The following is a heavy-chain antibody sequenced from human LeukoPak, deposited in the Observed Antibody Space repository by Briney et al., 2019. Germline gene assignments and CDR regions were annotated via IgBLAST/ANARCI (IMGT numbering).Heavy chain of an antibody. CDR2: IYYSGST. V-gene: IGHV4-59*01. Sequence: SETLSLTCTVSGGSISSYYWSWIRQPPGKGLEWIGYIYYSGSTNYNPSLKSRVTISVDTSKNQFSLKLSSVTAADTAVYYCARGSVRGEFDPWGQGTLVTVSS. J-gene: IGHJ5*02. CDR1: GGSISSYY. CDR3: ARGSVRGEFDP. D-gene: IGHD3-10*01.